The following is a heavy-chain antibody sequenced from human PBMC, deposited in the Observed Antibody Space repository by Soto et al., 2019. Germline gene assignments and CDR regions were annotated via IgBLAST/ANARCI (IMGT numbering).Heavy chain of an antibody. D-gene: IGHD3-22*01. J-gene: IGHJ6*02. CDR1: GFTFSSYG. V-gene: IGHV3-30*18. CDR3: AKAHFTTMIVDGMDV. Sequence: QVQLVESGGGVVQAGRSLRLSCAASGFTFSSYGMHWVRQAPGKGLEWVAVISYDGSNKYYADSVKGRFTISRDNSKNTLYLQMNSLRAEDTAVYYCAKAHFTTMIVDGMDVWGQGTTVTVSS. CDR2: ISYDGSNK.